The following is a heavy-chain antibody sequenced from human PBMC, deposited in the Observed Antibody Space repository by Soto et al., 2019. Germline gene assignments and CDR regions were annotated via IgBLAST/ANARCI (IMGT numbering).Heavy chain of an antibody. V-gene: IGHV4-59*01. CDR2: IYYSGST. CDR1: GGSISSYY. CDR3: ARYSSSSRFGWGSGWYYFDY. Sequence: SETLSLTCTVSGGSISSYYWSWIRQPPGKGLEWIGYIYYSGSTNYNPSLKSRVTISVDTSKNQFSLKLSSVTAADTAVYYCARYSSSSRFGWGSGWYYFDYWGQGTLVTVSS. D-gene: IGHD6-6*01. J-gene: IGHJ4*02.